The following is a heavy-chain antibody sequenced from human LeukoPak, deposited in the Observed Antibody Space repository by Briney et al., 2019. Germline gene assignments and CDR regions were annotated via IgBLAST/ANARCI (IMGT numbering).Heavy chain of an antibody. CDR3: ARSVGYCSSTTCWYYFDY. Sequence: ASVRVSCKASGGTFRIYAIGWVPEAPGQGLEWMGGIIPIFGTANYAQKFQGRVTITADESTSTAYMELSSLRSEDTAVYYCARSVGYCSSTTCWYYFDYWGQGTLVTVSS. D-gene: IGHD2-2*01. V-gene: IGHV1-69*01. J-gene: IGHJ4*02. CDR1: GGTFRIYA. CDR2: IIPIFGTA.